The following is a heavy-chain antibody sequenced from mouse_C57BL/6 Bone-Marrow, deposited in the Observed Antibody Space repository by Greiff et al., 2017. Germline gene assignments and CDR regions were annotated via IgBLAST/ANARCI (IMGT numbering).Heavy chain of an antibody. CDR3: ARWVHYFDY. CDR2: IYPGSGST. Sequence: QVQLQQPGAELVKPGASVKMSCKASGYTFTSYWITWVKQRPGQGLEWIGYIYPGSGSTNYNAKFKSKATLTVDTSSRPAYMQLSSLTSDDYAVYYCARWVHYFDYWGQGTTLTVSS. V-gene: IGHV1-55*01. CDR1: GYTFTSYW. J-gene: IGHJ2*01.